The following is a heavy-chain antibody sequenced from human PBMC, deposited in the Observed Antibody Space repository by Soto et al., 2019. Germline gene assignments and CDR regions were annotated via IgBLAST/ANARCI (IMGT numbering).Heavy chain of an antibody. CDR3: ASSLTSQYYYDSSCYYEYY. Sequence: QVQLVQSGAEVKKPGASVKVSCKASGYTFTSYGISWVRQAPGQGLEWMGWISAYNGNTNYAQKLQGRVTMTTDTATSTAYMELRSLRSYDTAVYYCASSLTSQYYYDSSCYYEYYWGHGTLVTFAS. J-gene: IGHJ4*01. D-gene: IGHD3-22*01. CDR2: ISAYNGNT. V-gene: IGHV1-18*01. CDR1: GYTFTSYG.